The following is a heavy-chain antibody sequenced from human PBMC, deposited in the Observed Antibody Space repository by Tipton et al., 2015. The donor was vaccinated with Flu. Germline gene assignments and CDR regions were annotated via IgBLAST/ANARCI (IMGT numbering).Heavy chain of an antibody. CDR2: VYDDGRT. D-gene: IGHD4-23*01. V-gene: IGHV3-53*05. CDR3: ARAYVPVTTVANFDF. J-gene: IGHJ4*02. CDR1: GFTVSTSY. Sequence: SLRLSCAVSGFTVSTSYMSWVRQPPGKGLEWVSIVYDDGRTYYADSVEGRFATSRDNSKNTLYLQLGSLRPEDRAVYYCARAYVPVTTVANFDFWGQGALVSVSS.